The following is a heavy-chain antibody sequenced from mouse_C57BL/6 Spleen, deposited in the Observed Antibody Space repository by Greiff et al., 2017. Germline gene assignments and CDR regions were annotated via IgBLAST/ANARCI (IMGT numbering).Heavy chain of an antibody. Sequence: VQLQQSGPELVKPGASVKISCKASGYAFSSSWMNWVKQRPGQGLEWIGRIYPGDGDTNYNGKFKGKATLTADKSSSTAYMQLSSLTSEDSAVYVCARSEYYGSSYEAYWGQGTLVTVSA. CDR1: GYAFSSSW. CDR3: ARSEYYGSSYEAY. V-gene: IGHV1-82*01. D-gene: IGHD1-1*01. J-gene: IGHJ3*01. CDR2: IYPGDGDT.